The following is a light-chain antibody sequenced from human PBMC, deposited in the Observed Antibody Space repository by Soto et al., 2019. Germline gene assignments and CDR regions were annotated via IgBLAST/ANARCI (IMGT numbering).Light chain of an antibody. CDR1: SSDIGPYKY. Sequence: QSALTQPASVSGSPGQSITISCTGTSSDIGPYKYVSWYQQRPAKAPKLMIYDVSNRPSGVSNRFSGSKSGNTASLTISGLQAEDEADYYCSSYTAGGTIFGTGTKVTVL. CDR2: DVS. V-gene: IGLV2-14*01. CDR3: SSYTAGGTI. J-gene: IGLJ1*01.